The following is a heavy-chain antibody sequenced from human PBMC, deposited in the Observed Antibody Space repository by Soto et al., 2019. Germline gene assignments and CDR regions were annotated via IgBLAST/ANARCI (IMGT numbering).Heavy chain of an antibody. CDR3: ARVLKGNYSNPSYYYYGMDV. D-gene: IGHD4-4*01. V-gene: IGHV4-31*03. J-gene: IGHJ6*02. CDR1: GGSISSGGYY. CDR2: IYYSGST. Sequence: SETLSLTCTVSGGSISSGGYYWSWIRQHPGKGLEWIGYIYYSGSTYYDPSLKSRVTISVDTSKNQFSLKLSSVTAADTAVYYCARVLKGNYSNPSYYYYGMDVWGQGTTVTVSS.